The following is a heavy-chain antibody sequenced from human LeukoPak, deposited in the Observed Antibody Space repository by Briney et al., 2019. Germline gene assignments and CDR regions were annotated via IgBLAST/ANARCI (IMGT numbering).Heavy chain of an antibody. Sequence: GGSLRLSCAGSGFTFSTYWMSWVRQAPGKGLEGVGNINQDGSEKNFVDSVKGRFTISRDNAKNALYLQLNRLRVEDTATYFCASDTTHTHYGDAFDLWGQGTLVAVSS. CDR2: INQDGSEK. CDR1: GFTFSTYW. J-gene: IGHJ3*01. V-gene: IGHV3-7*01. CDR3: ASDTTHTHYGDAFDL. D-gene: IGHD4-17*01.